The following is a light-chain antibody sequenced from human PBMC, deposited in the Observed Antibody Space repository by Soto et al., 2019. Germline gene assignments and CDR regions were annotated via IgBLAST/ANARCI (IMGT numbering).Light chain of an antibody. J-gene: IGLJ1*01. CDR3: SSYTSDSYYV. CDR1: SSDVGLYDY. CDR2: AVS. Sequence: QSVLPQPASVSWSPGHSITISCTGTSSDVGLYDYVSWYQQHPGKAPQLMIYAVSNRPSGVSNRFSASKSGNTASLFISGLQAEEEADYYCSSYTSDSYYVFGSGNKATVL. V-gene: IGLV2-14*01.